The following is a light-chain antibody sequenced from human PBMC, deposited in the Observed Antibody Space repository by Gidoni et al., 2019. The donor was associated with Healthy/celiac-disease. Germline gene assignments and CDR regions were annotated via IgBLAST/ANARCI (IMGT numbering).Light chain of an antibody. V-gene: IGLV2-14*01. CDR1: SSDVGGYNY. CDR3: SSYTSSSTRV. J-gene: IGLJ2*01. Sequence: QSALTQPASVSGSPGQSITISCTGTSSDVGGYNYVSWYQQHPGKAHKLMISEVSNRPAGVSNRFSGSKSGNTASLTISGLQAEDEADYYCSSYTSSSTRVFGGGTKLTVL. CDR2: EVS.